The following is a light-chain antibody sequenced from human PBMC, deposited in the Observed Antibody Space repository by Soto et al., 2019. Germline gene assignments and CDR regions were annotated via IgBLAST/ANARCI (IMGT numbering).Light chain of an antibody. V-gene: IGLV4-69*01. CDR2: LNSDGSH. CDR3: QTWGTGKGV. CDR1: SGHSSYA. Sequence: QPVLTQSPSASASLGASVKLTCTLSSGHSSYAIAWHQQQPEKGPRYLMKLNSDGSHSKGDGIPDRFSGSSSGAERYLTISSLQSEAEADYYCQTWGTGKGVFGGGTKLTVL. J-gene: IGLJ3*02.